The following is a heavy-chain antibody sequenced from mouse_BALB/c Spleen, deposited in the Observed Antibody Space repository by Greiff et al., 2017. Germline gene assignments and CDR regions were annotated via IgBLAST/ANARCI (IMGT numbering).Heavy chain of an antibody. CDR2: IWAGGST. D-gene: IGHD1-1*01. CDR3: AREGPYYYGSSRWYFDV. CDR1: GFSLTSYG. V-gene: IGHV2-9*02. J-gene: IGHJ1*01. Sequence: VKLMESGPGLVAPSQSLSITCTVSGFSLTSYGVHWVRQPPGKGLEWLGVIWAGGSTNYNSALMSRLSISKDNSKSQVFLKMNSLQTDDTAMYYCAREGPYYYGSSRWYFDVWGAGTTVTVSS.